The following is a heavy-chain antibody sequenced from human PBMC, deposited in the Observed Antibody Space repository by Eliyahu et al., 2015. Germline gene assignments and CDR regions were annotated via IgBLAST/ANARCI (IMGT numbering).Heavy chain of an antibody. J-gene: IGHJ4*02. V-gene: IGHV1-24*01. CDR3: ATALASWGNSDGVTTTDF. D-gene: IGHD3-10*01. CDR2: FDAEDGQR. CDR1: EXPLXDLA. Sequence: QVQLLQSGAEVXXPGAPVKISCKVXEXPLXDLAIHWVRQRPGKGLEWMGGFDAEDGQRKVAQNFQGRLTMTEDTSADTAHMELTSLTPEDTAVYYCATALASWGNSDGVTTTDFWGQGTLXTVXS.